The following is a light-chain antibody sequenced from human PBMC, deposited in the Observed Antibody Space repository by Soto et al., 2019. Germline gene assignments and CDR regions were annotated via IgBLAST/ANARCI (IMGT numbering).Light chain of an antibody. CDR3: KQYDTLPLT. V-gene: IGKV1-33*01. J-gene: IGKJ4*01. CDR1: QDINNY. CDR2: DAS. Sequence: DIPMTQSPSSLSASVGDRVTISCQASQDINNYLNWYQQKPGKAPKLLIYDASDLETGVPSRFSGSGSGTDFIFTISNLQPEDAATYYCKQYDTLPLTFGGGTSLEIK.